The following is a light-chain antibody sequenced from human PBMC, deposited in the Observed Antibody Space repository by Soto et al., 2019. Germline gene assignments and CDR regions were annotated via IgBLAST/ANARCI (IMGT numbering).Light chain of an antibody. CDR1: QSISSW. CDR2: KAS. J-gene: IGKJ1*01. V-gene: IGKV1-5*03. Sequence: DIQMTQSPSTLSASVGDRVTITCRASQSISSWLAWYQQKPGKAPKLLIYKASSLESGVPSRFSGSGSGTAFTLTISSLQPDDFAPYYCQQYTSWTFGQGTTVEIK. CDR3: QQYTSWT.